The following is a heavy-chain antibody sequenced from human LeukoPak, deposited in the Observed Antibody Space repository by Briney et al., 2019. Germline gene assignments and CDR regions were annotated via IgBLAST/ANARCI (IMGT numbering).Heavy chain of an antibody. CDR3: ATNSGSSYNWFDP. CDR1: GFTFSSYG. D-gene: IGHD3-10*01. J-gene: IGHJ5*02. V-gene: IGHV3-30*03. Sequence: GGSLRLSCAASGFTFSSYGMHWVRQAPGKGLEWVAVISYDGSNKYYADSVKGRFTISRDNSKNTLYLQMNSLRAEDTAVYYCATNSGSSYNWFDPWGQGTLVTVSS. CDR2: ISYDGSNK.